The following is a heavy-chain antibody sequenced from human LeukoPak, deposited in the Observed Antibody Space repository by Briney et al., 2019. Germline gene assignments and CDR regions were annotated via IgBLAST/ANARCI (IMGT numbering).Heavy chain of an antibody. D-gene: IGHD1-14*01. CDR1: GGTFSSCT. Sequence: VASVKVSCKASGGTFSSCTISWVRQAPGQGLEWMGRIIPILGIANYAQKFQGRVTITADKSTSTAYMELSSLRSEDTAVYYCARDVAEDAFDIWGQGTMVTASS. J-gene: IGHJ3*02. V-gene: IGHV1-69*04. CDR3: ARDVAEDAFDI. CDR2: IIPILGIA.